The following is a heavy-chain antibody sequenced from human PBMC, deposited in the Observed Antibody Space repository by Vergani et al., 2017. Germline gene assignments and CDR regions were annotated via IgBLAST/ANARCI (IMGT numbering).Heavy chain of an antibody. D-gene: IGHD3-10*01. CDR1: GFTFSSYS. Sequence: EVQLVESGGGLVKPGGSLRLSCAASGFTFSSYSMNWVRQAPGKGLEWDSSISSSSSYIYYADSVKGRFTISRDNAKNSLYLQMNSLRAEDTAVYYCARDLYYGSGRRAYYGMDVWGQGTTVTVSS. CDR2: ISSSSSYI. V-gene: IGHV3-21*01. CDR3: ARDLYYGSGRRAYYGMDV. J-gene: IGHJ6*02.